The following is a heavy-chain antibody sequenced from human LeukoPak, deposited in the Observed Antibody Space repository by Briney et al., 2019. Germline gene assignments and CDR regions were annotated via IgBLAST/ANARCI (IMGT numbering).Heavy chain of an antibody. CDR3: ATLSGDSHGYDY. CDR2: MSGSGGMT. CDR1: GFTFSAYA. J-gene: IGHJ4*02. Sequence: PGGSLRLSCAVSGFTFSAYAMSWVRQAPGKGLEWVSAMSGSGGMTYYADSVKGRFSISRDNSKNTLHLQMNSLRAEDTAVYYCATLSGDSHGYDYWGQGTLVTVSS. V-gene: IGHV3-23*01. D-gene: IGHD5-18*01.